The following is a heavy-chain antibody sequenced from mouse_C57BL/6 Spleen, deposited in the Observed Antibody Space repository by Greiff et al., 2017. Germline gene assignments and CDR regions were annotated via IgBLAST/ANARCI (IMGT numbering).Heavy chain of an antibody. CDR3: ARTLYYDYDGGFAY. J-gene: IGHJ3*01. V-gene: IGHV1-82*01. CDR2: IYPGDGDT. D-gene: IGHD2-4*01. CDR1: GYAFSSSW. Sequence: VQLRQSGPELVKPGASVKISCKASGYAFSSSWMNWVKQRPGKGLAWIGRIYPGDGDTNYNGKFKGKATLTADKSSRTASIQLSSLTSEDSAVYFCARTLYYDYDGGFAYWGQGTLVTVSA.